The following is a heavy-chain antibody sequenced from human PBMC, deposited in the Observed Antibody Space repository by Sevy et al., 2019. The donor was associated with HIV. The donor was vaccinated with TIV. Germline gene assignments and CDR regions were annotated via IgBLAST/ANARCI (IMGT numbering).Heavy chain of an antibody. CDR2: ISGSGGST. V-gene: IGHV3-23*01. CDR1: GFTFSSYA. CDR3: AKVDYYYYGMDV. J-gene: IGHJ6*02. Sequence: GGSLRLSCAASGFTFSSYAMSWVRQAPGKGLEWVSAISGSGGSTYYADSVKGRFTISRDNSKNTLYLQMNSLRAEDTAVDYCAKVDYYYYGMDVWGQGTTVTVSS.